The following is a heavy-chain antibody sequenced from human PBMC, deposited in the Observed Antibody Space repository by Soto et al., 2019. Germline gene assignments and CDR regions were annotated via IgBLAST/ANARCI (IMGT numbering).Heavy chain of an antibody. V-gene: IGHV4-34*01. J-gene: IGHJ4*02. CDR2: INHSGST. Sequence: SATRSLTCAVYGGSCSGYYWSWIRQPPGKGLEWIGEINHSGSTNYNPSLKSRVTISVDTSKNQVSLKLSSVTAADTAVYYCARERGGLIAARPYYFDYWGQGTLVTVSS. CDR1: GGSCSGYY. CDR3: ARERGGLIAARPYYFDY. D-gene: IGHD6-6*01.